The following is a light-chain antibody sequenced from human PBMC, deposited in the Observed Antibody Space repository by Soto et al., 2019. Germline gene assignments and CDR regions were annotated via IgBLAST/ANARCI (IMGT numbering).Light chain of an antibody. V-gene: IGLV2-8*01. CDR1: SSDVGGYNY. Sequence: QSVLTQPPSASGSPGQSVAISCTGTSSDVGGYNYVSWYQQHPGKAPKLMIYEVSQRPSGVPDSFSGSKSCSTASLSVSGLQAEDEADYYCSSHARNRDILLGGGTKVTV. J-gene: IGLJ2*01. CDR2: EVS. CDR3: SSHARNRDIL.